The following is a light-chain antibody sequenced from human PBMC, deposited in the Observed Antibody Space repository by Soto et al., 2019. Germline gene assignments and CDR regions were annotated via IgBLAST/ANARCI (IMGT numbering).Light chain of an antibody. CDR3: QQSYSTPQT. CDR1: QSISNH. V-gene: IGKV1-39*01. CDR2: AAS. J-gene: IGKJ1*01. Sequence: DIQMTQSPASLSASVEDRVIITCRASQSISNHLNWYRQKPGKAPKLLIYAASSLQSGVPSRFSGSGSGIDFTLTISSLQPEDFATYYCQQSYSTPQTFGQGTKVDIK.